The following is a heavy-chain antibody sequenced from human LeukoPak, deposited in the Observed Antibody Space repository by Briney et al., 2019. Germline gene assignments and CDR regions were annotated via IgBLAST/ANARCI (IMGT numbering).Heavy chain of an antibody. Sequence: SETLSLTCTVSGGSISSSSYYWGWIRQPPGKGLGWIGSIYYSGSTYYNPSLKSRVTISVDTSKNQFSLKLSSVTAADTAVYYCARPGGGYSGFNNWFDPWGQGTLVTVSS. CDR1: GGSISSSSYY. D-gene: IGHD5-12*01. CDR3: ARPGGGYSGFNNWFDP. V-gene: IGHV4-39*01. J-gene: IGHJ5*02. CDR2: IYYSGST.